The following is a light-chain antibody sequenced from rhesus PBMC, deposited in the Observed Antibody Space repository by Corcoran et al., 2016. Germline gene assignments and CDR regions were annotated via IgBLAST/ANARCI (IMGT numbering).Light chain of an antibody. J-gene: IGKJ2*01. Sequence: DIQMTQSPSSLSASVGDRVTITCRASENVNNYLNWYQQKPGKAPKRLIYKASTLQSGVPSRFSGSGSGTGYTFTISSLQPEDVATYYCQHGYGTPYSFGQGTKVEIK. CDR1: ENVNNY. CDR2: KAS. V-gene: IGKV1-74*01. CDR3: QHGYGTPYS.